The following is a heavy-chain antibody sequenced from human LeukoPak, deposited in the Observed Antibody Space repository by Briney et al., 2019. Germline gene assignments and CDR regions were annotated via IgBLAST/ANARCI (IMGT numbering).Heavy chain of an antibody. J-gene: IGHJ5*02. D-gene: IGHD2-21*02. CDR3: TRGCGGDCYDYFDP. V-gene: IGHV3-49*03. CDR2: IGSKAYGGTT. Sequence: GGSLRLSFKASGFTLGVYAMSCFRQAQGKGLGWVGFIGSKAYGGTTEYAASVKGRFTISRDDSKSIAYLQMNSLKTEDTAVYYCTRGCGGDCYDYFDPWGQGTLVTVSS. CDR1: GFTLGVYA.